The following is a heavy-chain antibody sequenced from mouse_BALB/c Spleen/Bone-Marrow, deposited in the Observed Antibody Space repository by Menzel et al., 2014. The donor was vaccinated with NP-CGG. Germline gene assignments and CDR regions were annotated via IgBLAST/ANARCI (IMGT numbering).Heavy chain of an antibody. D-gene: IGHD1-2*01. CDR1: GDSIXSGY. Sequence: ESGPSLVKPSQTLSLTCSVTGDSIXSGYWNWIRKFPGNKLEYMGYISYSGSTYYNPSLKSRISITRDTSKNQYYLQLNSVTTEDTATYYCATYDGYYFDYWGQGTTLTVSS. V-gene: IGHV3-8*02. CDR2: ISYSGST. J-gene: IGHJ2*01. CDR3: ATYDGYYFDY.